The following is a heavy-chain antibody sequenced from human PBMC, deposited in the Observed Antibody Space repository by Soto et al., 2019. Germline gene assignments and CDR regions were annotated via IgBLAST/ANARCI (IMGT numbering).Heavy chain of an antibody. Sequence: EVQLLESGGGLVQPGGSLRLSCAASGFTFSIYSLSWVRQAPGKGLEWVSAVNGYNPHYADSVKGRFTISRDNDSSTLYPQMRSLRVEDTAIYLCAKVGPRIGTGWSEYFDHWCQGTLVTVS. J-gene: IGHJ4*02. D-gene: IGHD6-19*01. CDR3: AKVGPRIGTGWSEYFDH. CDR2: VNGYNP. CDR1: GFTFSIYS. V-gene: IGHV3-23*01.